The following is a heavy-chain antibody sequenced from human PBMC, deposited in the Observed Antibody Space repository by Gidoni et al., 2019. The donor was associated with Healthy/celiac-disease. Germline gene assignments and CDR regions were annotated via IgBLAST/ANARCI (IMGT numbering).Heavy chain of an antibody. CDR1: GGSSSGYY. V-gene: IGHV4-34*01. CDR3: ASRPYDFWSGYYYYYYGMDV. Sequence: QVQLQQWGAGLLKPSETLSLTCAVYGGSSSGYYWSWIRQPPGKGLEWIGEINHSGSTNYNPSLKSRVTISVDTSKNQFSLKLSSVTAADTAVYYCASRPYDFWSGYYYYYYGMDVWGQGTTVTVSS. CDR2: INHSGST. D-gene: IGHD3-3*01. J-gene: IGHJ6*02.